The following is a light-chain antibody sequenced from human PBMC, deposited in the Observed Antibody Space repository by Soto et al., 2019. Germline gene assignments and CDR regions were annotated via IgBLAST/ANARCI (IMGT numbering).Light chain of an antibody. V-gene: IGLV2-14*03. CDR2: DVS. CDR1: SRDVGGYNF. Sequence: QSALTQPASVSGSPGQSITISCTGISRDVGGYNFVSWYQQHPGKAPKLVIYDVSNRPSGVSNRFSGSKSDNTASLTISGLQAEDEADYYCYSYRTSTTLVVFGGGTKVTVL. J-gene: IGLJ3*02. CDR3: YSYRTSTTLVV.